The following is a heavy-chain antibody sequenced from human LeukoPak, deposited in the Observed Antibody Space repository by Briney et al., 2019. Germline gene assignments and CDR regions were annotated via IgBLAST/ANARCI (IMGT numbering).Heavy chain of an antibody. Sequence: SETLSLTCTVSGGSISSGGYYWSWIRQHPGKGLEWIGYIYDRGSTYYNPSLKSRVTITVDTSKNQFSLKLSSVTAADTAVYYCAGVESSTSCNDYWGQGTLVTVSS. D-gene: IGHD2-2*01. CDR2: IYDRGST. V-gene: IGHV4-31*03. CDR3: AGVESSTSCNDY. CDR1: GGSISSGGYY. J-gene: IGHJ4*02.